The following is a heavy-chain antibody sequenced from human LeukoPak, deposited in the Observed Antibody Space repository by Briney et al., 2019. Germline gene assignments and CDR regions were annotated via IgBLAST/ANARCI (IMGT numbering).Heavy chain of an antibody. J-gene: IGHJ4*02. D-gene: IGHD6-19*01. CDR3: ARVDHSSGWINFDY. Sequence: SETLSLTCTVSGGSISSSSYYWGWIRQPPGKGLEWIGSIYYSGSTNYNPSLKSRVTISVDTSKNQFSLKLSSVTAADTAVYYCARVDHSSGWINFDYWGQGTLVTVSS. V-gene: IGHV4-39*07. CDR2: IYYSGST. CDR1: GGSISSSSYY.